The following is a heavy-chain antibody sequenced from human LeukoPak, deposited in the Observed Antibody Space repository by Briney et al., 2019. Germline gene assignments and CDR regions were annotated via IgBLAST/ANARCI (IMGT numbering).Heavy chain of an antibody. CDR1: GGSFSGYY. J-gene: IGHJ4*02. CDR2: INHSGST. V-gene: IGHV4-34*01. CDR3: AGGVVATTKFDY. D-gene: IGHD5-12*01. Sequence: SETLSLTCAVYGGSFSGYYWSWLRQPPGKGLEWIGEINHSGSTNYNPSLKSRVTISVDTSKNQFSLKLSSVTAADTAVYYCAGGVVATTKFDYWGQGNPGHRLL.